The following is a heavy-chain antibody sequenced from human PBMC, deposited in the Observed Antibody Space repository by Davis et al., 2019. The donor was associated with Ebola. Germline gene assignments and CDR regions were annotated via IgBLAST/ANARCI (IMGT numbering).Heavy chain of an antibody. CDR3: ARGTKGYNWNYAYDY. V-gene: IGHV4-34*01. CDR1: GGSFSGYY. CDR2: INHSGST. Sequence: MPGGSLRLSCAVYGGSFSGYYWSWIRQPPGKGLEWIGEINHSGSTNYNPSLKSLVTISVDTSKNQFSLKLSSVTAADTAVYYCARGTKGYNWNYAYDYWGQGTLVTVSS. J-gene: IGHJ4*02. D-gene: IGHD1-7*01.